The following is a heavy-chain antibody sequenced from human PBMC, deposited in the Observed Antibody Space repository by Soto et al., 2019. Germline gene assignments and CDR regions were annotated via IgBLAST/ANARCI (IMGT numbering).Heavy chain of an antibody. CDR2: IIPIFGTG. CDR3: ARDHGLGPYSSEKSP. J-gene: IGHJ5*02. CDR1: GGTFSSYG. V-gene: IGHV1-69*01. Sequence: QVQLVQSGAEVKKPGSSVKVSCKASGGTFSSYGISWVRQAPGQGLEWMGGIIPIFGTGNYAQKFQGRVTITSDESTSTAYMELSSLRSEEMAVYYCARDHGLGPYSSEKSPWGQGTLVTFSS. D-gene: IGHD6-25*01.